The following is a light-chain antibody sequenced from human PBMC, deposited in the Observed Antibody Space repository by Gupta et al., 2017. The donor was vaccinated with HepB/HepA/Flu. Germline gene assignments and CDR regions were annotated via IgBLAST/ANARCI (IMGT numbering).Light chain of an antibody. J-gene: IGLJ1*01. CDR2: NDN. V-gene: IGLV1-47*02. Sequence: QPVLTQPPSASGTPGQRVTISCSGSSSNIGNDNAYWYQQLPGTAPKLLIYNDNQRPSGVPVRFSGSKSGTTASLAISGLRSEDEADYYCVGWDDSLSGYVFGAGTKVTVL. CDR3: VGWDDSLSGYV. CDR1: SSNIGNDN.